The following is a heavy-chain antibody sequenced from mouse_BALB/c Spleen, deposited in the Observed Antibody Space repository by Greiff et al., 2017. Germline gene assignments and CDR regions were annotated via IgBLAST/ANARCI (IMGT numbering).Heavy chain of an antibody. Sequence: VQLQQSGAELVKPGASVKLSCTASGFNIKDTYMHWVKQRPEQGLEWIGRIDPANGNTKYDPKFQGKATITADTSSNTAYLQLSSLTSEDTAVYYCDCYDGYYGAMDYWGQGTSVTVSS. CDR2: IDPANGNT. J-gene: IGHJ4*01. V-gene: IGHV14-3*02. D-gene: IGHD2-3*01. CDR1: GFNIKDTY. CDR3: DCYDGYYGAMDY.